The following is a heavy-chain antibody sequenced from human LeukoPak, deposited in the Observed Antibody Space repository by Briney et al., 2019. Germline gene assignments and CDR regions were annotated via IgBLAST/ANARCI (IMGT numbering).Heavy chain of an antibody. CDR3: ARVVRQQLPHKLDYYYGMDV. Sequence: PSETLSLTCAVSVGSISSSNWWSWVRQPPGKGLEWIGEIYRSGSTNYNPSLKSRVTISVDKSKNQFSLKLSSVTAADTAVYYCARVVRQQLPHKLDYYYGMDVWGKGTTVTVSS. CDR1: VGSISSSNW. D-gene: IGHD6-13*01. V-gene: IGHV4-4*02. J-gene: IGHJ6*04. CDR2: IYRSGST.